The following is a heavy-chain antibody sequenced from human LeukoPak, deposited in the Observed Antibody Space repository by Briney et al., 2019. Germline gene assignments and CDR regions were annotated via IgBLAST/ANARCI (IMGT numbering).Heavy chain of an antibody. D-gene: IGHD6-19*01. J-gene: IGHJ6*03. Sequence: ASVRVSCKASGYTFTNFDINWVRQAPGQGLEWMGWINPNSGNTGYAQKFQGRVAMTMNTSITTAYMELSSPISEDTAVYYCARGPQWRGDSYYIDVWGRGTTVTVSS. V-gene: IGHV1-8*01. CDR1: GYTFTNFD. CDR2: INPNSGNT. CDR3: ARGPQWRGDSYYIDV.